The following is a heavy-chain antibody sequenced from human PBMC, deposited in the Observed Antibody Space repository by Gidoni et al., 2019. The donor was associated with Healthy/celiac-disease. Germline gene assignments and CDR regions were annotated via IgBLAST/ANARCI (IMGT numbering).Heavy chain of an antibody. V-gene: IGHV4-59*01. Sequence: QVQLQESGPGLVKPSETLSLTCTVSGGSISSYYWSWIRQPPGKGLEWIGYIYYSGSTNYNPSLKSRVTISVDTSKNQFSLKLSSVTAADTAVYYCARGAHYYDFWSGYSGMDVWGQGTTVTVSS. J-gene: IGHJ6*02. CDR2: IYYSGST. CDR1: GGSISSYY. D-gene: IGHD3-3*01. CDR3: ARGAHYYDFWSGYSGMDV.